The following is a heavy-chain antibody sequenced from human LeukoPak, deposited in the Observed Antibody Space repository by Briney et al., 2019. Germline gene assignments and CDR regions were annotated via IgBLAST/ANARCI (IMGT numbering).Heavy chain of an antibody. CDR2: IRYDGSNK. J-gene: IGHJ5*02. Sequence: GGSLRLSCAASGFTFSSYGMHWVRQAPGKGLEWVAFIRYDGSNKYYADSVKGRFTISRDNSKNTLYLQMNSLRAEDTAVYYCAKAGFPIAAAGSRNWFDPWGQGTLVTVSS. V-gene: IGHV3-30*02. D-gene: IGHD6-13*01. CDR3: AKAGFPIAAAGSRNWFDP. CDR1: GFTFSSYG.